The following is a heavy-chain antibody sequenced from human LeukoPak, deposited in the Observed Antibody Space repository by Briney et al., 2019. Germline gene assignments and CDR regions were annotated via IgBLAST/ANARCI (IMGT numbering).Heavy chain of an antibody. CDR3: AHGGWYELGTN. V-gene: IGHV3-23*01. CDR2: ISGSGGST. J-gene: IGHJ4*02. Sequence: GGSLRLSCAASGFTVITYGMSWVRQAPGKGLEWVLSISGSGGSTDYADSVKGRFTISRDNSKNTLYLQMNSLRAEDTAVYYCAHGGWYELGTNWGQGTLVTVSS. D-gene: IGHD6-19*01. CDR1: GFTVITYG.